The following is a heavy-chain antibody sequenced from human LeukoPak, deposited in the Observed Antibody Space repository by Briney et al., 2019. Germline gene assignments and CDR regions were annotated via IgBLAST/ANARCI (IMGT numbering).Heavy chain of an antibody. J-gene: IGHJ4*01. CDR3: SRVPRDLPPYFDY. CDR1: GFTFSSYE. V-gene: IGHV3-48*03. Sequence: GGSLRLSCAASGFTFSSYEMNWVRQAPGKGLEWVSYISSSGSTIYYADSVKGRFTISRDNAKNSLYLQMNSLRADDTAVYYCSRVPRDLPPYFDYWGHGTLVTVSS. CDR2: ISSSGSTI.